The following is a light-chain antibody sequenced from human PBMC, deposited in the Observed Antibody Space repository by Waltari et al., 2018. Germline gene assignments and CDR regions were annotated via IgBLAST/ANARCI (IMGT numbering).Light chain of an antibody. CDR2: SAS. J-gene: IGKJ1*01. Sequence: EIVMTQSPATLSVSLGERATLSCRASQSVGSNYLAWYQQIPGQAPRLLISSASTRATGVPARFSGSGSGTEFTLTISSLQSEDFAIYYCQQYNNWPWTFGQGTKVEI. CDR3: QQYNNWPWT. V-gene: IGKV3-15*01. CDR1: QSVGSN.